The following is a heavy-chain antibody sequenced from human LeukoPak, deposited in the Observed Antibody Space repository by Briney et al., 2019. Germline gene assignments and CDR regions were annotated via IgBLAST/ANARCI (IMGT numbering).Heavy chain of an antibody. CDR3: GHSGYESGIDY. CDR2: IYHSGSI. D-gene: IGHD5-12*01. J-gene: IGHJ4*02. Sequence: SETQSLTCGVSGVSITSGNWWSWVRQPPGKGLEWIGEIYHSGSINYNPSLKSRVTISVDKSKNQFSLKLNSVTAADTAVYYCGHSGYESGIDYWGQGTLVTVSS. V-gene: IGHV4-4*02. CDR1: GVSITSGNW.